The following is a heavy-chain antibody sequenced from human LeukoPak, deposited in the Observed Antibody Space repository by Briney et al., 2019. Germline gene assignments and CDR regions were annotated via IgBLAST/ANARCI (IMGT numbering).Heavy chain of an antibody. CDR2: IYWNDDK. Sequence: ESGPTLVKPTQTLTLTCTFSGFSLSTSGVGVGWIRQPPGKALEWLALIYWNDDKRYSPPLKSRLTITKDTSKNQVVLTMANMDPVDTATYYCAHRDASGSEWGQGTLVTVSS. D-gene: IGHD3-10*01. CDR1: GFSLSTSGVG. J-gene: IGHJ4*02. CDR3: AHRDASGSE. V-gene: IGHV2-5*01.